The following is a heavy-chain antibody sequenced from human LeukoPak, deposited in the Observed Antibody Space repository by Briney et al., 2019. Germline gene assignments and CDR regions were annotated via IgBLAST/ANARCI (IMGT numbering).Heavy chain of an antibody. J-gene: IGHJ6*02. Sequence: GGSLRLSCAASGLTFSNYWMHWVRQAPGKGLVWVSRSNSDGSSTDHADSVKGRFTISRDNAKNTLYLQMNGLRAEDTAVYYCARDGFCSGGRCYGMDVWGQGTTVTVSS. CDR2: SNSDGSST. CDR3: ARDGFCSGGRCYGMDV. D-gene: IGHD2-15*01. CDR1: GLTFSNYW. V-gene: IGHV3-74*01.